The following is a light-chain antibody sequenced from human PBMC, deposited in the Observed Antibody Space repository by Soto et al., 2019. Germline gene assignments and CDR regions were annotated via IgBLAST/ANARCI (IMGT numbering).Light chain of an antibody. J-gene: IGKJ5*01. CDR1: QSVSSY. Sequence: PGERSTLSCRASQSVSSYLAWYQQKPGQAPRLLIYDASKRATGIPARFSGSGSGTDFTLTISSLEPEDFAVYYCQQRSNWPITFGQGTRLEIK. CDR2: DAS. CDR3: QQRSNWPIT. V-gene: IGKV3-11*01.